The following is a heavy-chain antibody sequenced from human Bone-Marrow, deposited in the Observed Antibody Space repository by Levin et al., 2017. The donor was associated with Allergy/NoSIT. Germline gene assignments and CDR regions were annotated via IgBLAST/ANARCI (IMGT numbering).Heavy chain of an antibody. CDR1: GDSINNSHHY. CDR2: MFAGGAA. V-gene: IGHV4-61*02. CDR3: ARGDTFNSWHVGWVGRLFARGARTYTPPLRSRVTISIDPSKHLFSLKLTSVTAADTAVYYCARDETFNSWHVGWFDS. J-gene: IGHJ5*01. D-gene: IGHD3-16*01. Sequence: TSSETLSLTCTVSGDSINNSHHYWSWIRQPAGKGLEWIGRMFAGGAATYNRSLRSRVTISIDTSKNQFSLKLTSVTAADTAGDYCARGDTFNSWHVGWVGRLFARGARTYTPPLRSRVTISIDPSKHLFSLKLTSVTAADTAVYYCARDETFNSWHVGWFDSWGQGTLVTVSS.